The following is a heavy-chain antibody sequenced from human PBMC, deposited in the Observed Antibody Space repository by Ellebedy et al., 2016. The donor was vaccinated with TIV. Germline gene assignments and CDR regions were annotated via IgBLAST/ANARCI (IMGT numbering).Heavy chain of an antibody. CDR2: VRHDESEK. D-gene: IGHD3-16*01. J-gene: IGHJ3*02. CDR3: ASGNRGISFGI. Sequence: GESLKLSCAASGFTYSSYGMRWVRQVREAPGKGLEWVANVRHDESEKSYVESVKGRFTISRDNAKNSLYLKMNSLRAEDTAVYYCASGNRGISFGIWGQGTMVTVSS. V-gene: IGHV3-7*03. CDR1: GFTYSSYG.